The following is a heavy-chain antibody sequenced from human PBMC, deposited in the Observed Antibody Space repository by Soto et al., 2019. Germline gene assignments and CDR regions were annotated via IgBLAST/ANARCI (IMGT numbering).Heavy chain of an antibody. D-gene: IGHD2-2*01. V-gene: IGHV1-2*04. CDR2: INPNSGGT. CDR3: ARDLVVPADPSYYYYGMDV. Sequence: QVQLVQSGAEVKKPGASVKVSCKASGYTFTGYYMHWVRQAPEQGLEWLGWINPNSGGTNYAQKFQGWVTMTRDTSISTAYMELSRLRSDDTAVYYCARDLVVPADPSYYYYGMDVCGQGTTVTVSS. CDR1: GYTFTGYY. J-gene: IGHJ6*02.